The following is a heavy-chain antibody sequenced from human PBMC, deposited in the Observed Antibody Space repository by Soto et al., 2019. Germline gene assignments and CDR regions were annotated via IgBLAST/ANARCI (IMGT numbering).Heavy chain of an antibody. V-gene: IGHV4-59*01. CDR2: IYYSGST. D-gene: IGHD6-19*01. CDR1: GGSISSYY. CDR3: ARVGGSGWNFDS. J-gene: IGHJ4*02. Sequence: SETLSLTCTVSGGSISSYYWSWIRQPPGKGLEWIGYIYYSGSTNYSPSLRSRVTMSVDTSKNQFSLKLNSMTAADTAIYYCARVGGSGWNFDSWGQGILVTVSS.